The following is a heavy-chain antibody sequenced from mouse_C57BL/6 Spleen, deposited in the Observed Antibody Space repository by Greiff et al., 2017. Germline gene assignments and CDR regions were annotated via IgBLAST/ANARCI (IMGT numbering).Heavy chain of an antibody. Sequence: EVKLEESGGGLVQPGGSMKLSCVASGFTFSNYWMNWVRQSPEKGLEWVAQIRLKSDNYATHYAESVKGRFTISRDDSKSSVYLQMNNLRAEDTGIYYCTITTVVANYYAMDYWGQGTSVTVSS. CDR2: IRLKSDNYAT. J-gene: IGHJ4*01. D-gene: IGHD1-1*01. CDR1: GFTFSNYW. V-gene: IGHV6-3*01. CDR3: TITTVVANYYAMDY.